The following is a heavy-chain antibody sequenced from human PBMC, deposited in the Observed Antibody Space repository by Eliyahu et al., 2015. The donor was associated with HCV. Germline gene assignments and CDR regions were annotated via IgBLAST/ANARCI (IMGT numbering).Heavy chain of an antibody. CDR2: VDPDDGET. V-gene: IGHV1-24*01. Sequence: EQSGAEVREPGASVGVSCKVSGYTLTELSLHWVRQAPGKGLEWMGGVDPDDGETIYAQKFQGRVTMTEDTSTNTAYMELSSLRSEDTAMYYCATKSVVAKYYAVDVWGQGTTVIVSS. J-gene: IGHJ6*02. D-gene: IGHD5-12*01. CDR1: GYTLTELS. CDR3: ATKSVVAKYYAVDV.